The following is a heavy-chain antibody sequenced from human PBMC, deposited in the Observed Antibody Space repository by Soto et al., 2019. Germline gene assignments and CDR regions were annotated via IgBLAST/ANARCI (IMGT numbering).Heavy chain of an antibody. CDR2: IHHIGSI. Sequence: QVQLQQSGPGLVKPSQTLSLTCTVSGDSISSDYYHWTWIRQSPGKGLEWIGYIHHIGSILYNPSLESRVTISVDTSKNQFSLHLTSVTAADTAVYFCAREDDGGDSLGDWGQGTTVTVSS. D-gene: IGHD2-21*02. CDR1: GDSISSDYYH. CDR3: AREDDGGDSLGD. J-gene: IGHJ6*02. V-gene: IGHV4-30-4*08.